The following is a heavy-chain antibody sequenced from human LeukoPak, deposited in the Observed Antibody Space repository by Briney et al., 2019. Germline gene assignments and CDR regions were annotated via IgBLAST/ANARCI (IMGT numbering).Heavy chain of an antibody. J-gene: IGHJ4*02. V-gene: IGHV3-43D*04. CDR1: DG. CDR3: AKGRIGSRSPFDY. Sequence: PGGSLRLSCAASDGMHWVRQAPGKGLEWVSLISWDGGSTYYADSVKGRFTISRDNSKNSLYLQMNSLGAKDTALYYCAKGRIGSRSPFDYWGQGTLVTVSS. D-gene: IGHD2-21*01. CDR2: ISWDGGST.